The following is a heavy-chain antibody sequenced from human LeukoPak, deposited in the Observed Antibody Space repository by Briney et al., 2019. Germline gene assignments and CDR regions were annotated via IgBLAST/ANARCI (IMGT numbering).Heavy chain of an antibody. CDR3: ARISKGMDV. V-gene: IGHV3-23*01. CDR2: ISGSGIST. J-gene: IGHJ6*02. CDR1: GFTFYSHA. Sequence: GGSLRLSCAASGFTFYSHAMTWVRQAPGKGLEWVASISGSGISTYYADSVKGRFTISRDNSKNTLYLQMNSLRAEDTAVYYCARISKGMDVWGQGTTVTVSS.